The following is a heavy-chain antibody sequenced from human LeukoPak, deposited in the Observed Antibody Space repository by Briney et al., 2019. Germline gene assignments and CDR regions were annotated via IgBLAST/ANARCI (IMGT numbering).Heavy chain of an antibody. CDR1: GGSINTPNYY. Sequence: SETLSLTCTVSGGSINTPNYYWGWIHQPPGRGLEWIGTIYYSGSTYYNPSLRSRVTMSLDTSKNQFSLTLSSVTAADTAVYYCAAGFEVSYEIFNAFALWGQGTLVTVSS. J-gene: IGHJ3*01. CDR2: IYYSGST. V-gene: IGHV4-39*07. CDR3: AAGFEVSYEIFNAFAL. D-gene: IGHD2/OR15-2a*01.